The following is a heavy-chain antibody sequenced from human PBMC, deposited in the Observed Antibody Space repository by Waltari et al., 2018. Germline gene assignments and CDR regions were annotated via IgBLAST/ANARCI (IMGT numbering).Heavy chain of an antibody. V-gene: IGHV3-23*01. J-gene: IGHJ5*02. CDR2: LSGDGQTT. D-gene: IGHD6-25*01. CDR3: ALGSAAQGS. CDR1: GFTFNRQA. Sequence: EVQLLESGGNLVQPGGSVRLSCAASGFTFNRQAMGWVRQSPETGLEWVSSLSGDGQTTNYADSVRGRFTISRDTSKNILYLQMNSLRINDTATYYCALGSAAQGSWGQGTLVTVSS.